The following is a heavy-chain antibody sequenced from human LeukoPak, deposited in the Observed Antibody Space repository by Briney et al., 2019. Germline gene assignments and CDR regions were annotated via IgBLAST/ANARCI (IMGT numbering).Heavy chain of an antibody. J-gene: IGHJ5*02. D-gene: IGHD3-3*01. CDR3: ARDHHYDFWSGYWGTQTNNWFDP. Sequence: GASVKVSCKASGYTFTSYYMHWVRQAPGQGLEWMGIINPSGGSTSYAQKFQGRVTMTRDMSTSTVYMELSSLRSEDTAVYYCARDHHYDFWSGYWGTQTNNWFDPWGQGTLVTVSS. CDR2: INPSGGST. CDR1: GYTFTSYY. V-gene: IGHV1-46*01.